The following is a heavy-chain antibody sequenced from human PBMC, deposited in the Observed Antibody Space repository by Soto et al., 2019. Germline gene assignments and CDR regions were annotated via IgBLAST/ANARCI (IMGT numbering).Heavy chain of an antibody. Sequence: GGSLRLSCAASGFTFSSYAMTWVRQAPGKGLEWVSLISGNTYNTLYAASVKGRFTISRDNSKNTLYLQMNSLRAEDTAIYYCAKQPLWVSGEFDYWGQGTLVTVS. V-gene: IGHV3-23*01. J-gene: IGHJ4*02. D-gene: IGHD1-26*01. CDR1: GFTFSSYA. CDR3: AKQPLWVSGEFDY. CDR2: ISGNTYNT.